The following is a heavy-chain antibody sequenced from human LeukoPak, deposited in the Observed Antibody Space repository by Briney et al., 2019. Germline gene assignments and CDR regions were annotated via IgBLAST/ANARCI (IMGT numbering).Heavy chain of an antibody. V-gene: IGHV3-48*03. CDR3: AELGITMIGGV. CDR1: VFTLSSYE. Sequence: GGSLRLSCAASVFTLSSYEMNCVRQAPGEGVERVSYIISSGTTIYYADSVKGGFTISRDNAKNSLYLQKNSLRAEDTAVYYCAELGITMIGGVWGKGTTVTISS. D-gene: IGHD3-10*02. CDR2: IISSGTTI. J-gene: IGHJ6*04.